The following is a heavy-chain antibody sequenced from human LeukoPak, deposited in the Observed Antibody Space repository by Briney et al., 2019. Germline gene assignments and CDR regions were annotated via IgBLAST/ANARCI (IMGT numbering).Heavy chain of an antibody. Sequence: GGSLRLSCAASGFTVSDYSMNWIRQAPGKGLEWVSNISSSGSTRYNGDSVKGRFTISRDNAKNSLYLQMNSLRAEDTAVYYCARDGGVSGYDLLDYWGQGTLVTVSS. J-gene: IGHJ4*02. CDR2: ISSSGSTR. CDR3: ARDGGVSGYDLLDY. V-gene: IGHV3-11*04. D-gene: IGHD5-12*01. CDR1: GFTVSDYS.